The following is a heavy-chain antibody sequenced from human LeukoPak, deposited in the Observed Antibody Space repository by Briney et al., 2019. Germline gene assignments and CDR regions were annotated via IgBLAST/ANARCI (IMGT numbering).Heavy chain of an antibody. CDR1: GGSISSGGYY. J-gene: IGHJ4*02. CDR3: ATRVENDYGDYVDDY. CDR2: IYYSGST. D-gene: IGHD4-17*01. Sequence: PSETLSLTCTVSGGSISSGGYYWSWIRQHPGKGLEWIGYIYYSGSTYYNPSLKSRVTISVDRSKNQFSLKLSSVTAADTAVYYCATRVENDYGDYVDDYWGQGTLVTVSS. V-gene: IGHV4-31*09.